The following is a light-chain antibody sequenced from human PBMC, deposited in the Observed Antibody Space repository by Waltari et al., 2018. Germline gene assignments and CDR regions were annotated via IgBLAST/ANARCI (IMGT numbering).Light chain of an antibody. CDR2: KAS. V-gene: IGKV1-5*03. Sequence: DIQMTQSPSTLSASVGDRVTITCRASQSISSWLAWYPQKPGKAPKLLIYKASTLGRGIPSRFSGSGSGTEFTLTISSLQPDDFATYYCQQYNTNSPWTFGQGTKVEIK. CDR1: QSISSW. J-gene: IGKJ1*01. CDR3: QQYNTNSPWT.